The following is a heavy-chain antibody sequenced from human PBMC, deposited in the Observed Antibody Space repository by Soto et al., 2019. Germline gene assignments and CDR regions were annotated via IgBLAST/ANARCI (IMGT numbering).Heavy chain of an antibody. CDR1: GYTFTRDD. Sequence: QAQLVQSGAEVKKPGASVKVSCKASGYTFTRDDINWVRQDTGQGLEWMVWMNPNSGNTGYAQKFQGRVTMTRNTSISTAYMELSSLRSEDTAVYYCASVLRRGAVAGTNDYWGQGTLVTVSS. D-gene: IGHD6-19*01. CDR3: ASVLRRGAVAGTNDY. CDR2: MNPNSGNT. J-gene: IGHJ4*02. V-gene: IGHV1-8*01.